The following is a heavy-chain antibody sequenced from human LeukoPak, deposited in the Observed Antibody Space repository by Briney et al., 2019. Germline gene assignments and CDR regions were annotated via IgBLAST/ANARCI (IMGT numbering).Heavy chain of an antibody. CDR2: ISAYNGNT. Sequence: ASVKVSCKASVYTFTSYGISWVRQAPGQGLAWMGWISAYNGNTNYAQKLQGRVTMTTDTSTSTAYMELRSLRSDDTAVYYCARSPTQIYDSSGYMIDYWGQGTLVTVSS. CDR3: ARSPTQIYDSSGYMIDY. D-gene: IGHD3-22*01. J-gene: IGHJ4*02. V-gene: IGHV1-18*01. CDR1: VYTFTSYG.